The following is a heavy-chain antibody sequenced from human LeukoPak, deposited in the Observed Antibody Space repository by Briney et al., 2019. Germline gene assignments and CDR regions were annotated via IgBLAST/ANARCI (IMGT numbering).Heavy chain of an antibody. D-gene: IGHD1-1*01. CDR3: TRDRGAYNLYDY. CDR2: IRSKAYGETA. J-gene: IGHJ4*02. CDR1: GVTFGDYA. V-gene: IGHV3-49*03. Sequence: GGSLRLSCTASGVTFGDYAMSWIRQAPGKGLEWVGFIRSKAYGETADYAASVKGRFTISRDDSKAIAYLQMNSLKTEDTAVYHCTRDRGAYNLYDYWGQGTLVTVSS.